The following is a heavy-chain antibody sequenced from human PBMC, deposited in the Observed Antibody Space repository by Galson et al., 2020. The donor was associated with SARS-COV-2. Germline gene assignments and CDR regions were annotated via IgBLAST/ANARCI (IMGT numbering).Heavy chain of an antibody. CDR2: INHSGST. D-gene: IGHD3-10*01. J-gene: IGHJ4*02. CDR3: TRGLWVRENIITSD. Sequence: SETLSLTCAVYGGSLSGYYRSWISKPPGRGLEWIGEINHSGSTRYSPSLKSRVTMSLDTSKNQFSLKLTSVTAADTAVYYCTRGLWVRENIITSDWGQGNLVTVSS. V-gene: IGHV4-34*01. CDR1: GGSLSGYY.